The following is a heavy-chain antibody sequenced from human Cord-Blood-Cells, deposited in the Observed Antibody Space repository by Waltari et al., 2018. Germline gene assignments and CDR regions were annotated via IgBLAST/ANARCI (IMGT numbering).Heavy chain of an antibody. V-gene: IGHV4-39*01. Sequence: QLQLQESGPGLVKPSETLSLTCPVSGGSISSSSYYWGWIRQPPGKGLEWIGSIYYSGSTYYNPSLKSRVTISVDASKNQFSLKLSSVTAADTAVYYCASPGADYYDSSGYLYYFDYWGQGTLVTVSS. CDR1: GGSISSSSYY. D-gene: IGHD3-22*01. J-gene: IGHJ4*02. CDR2: IYYSGST. CDR3: ASPGADYYDSSGYLYYFDY.